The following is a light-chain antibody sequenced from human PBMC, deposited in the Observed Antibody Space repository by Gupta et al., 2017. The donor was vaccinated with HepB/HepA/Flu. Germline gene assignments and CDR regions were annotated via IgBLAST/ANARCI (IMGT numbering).Light chain of an antibody. V-gene: IGKV3-20*01. CDR2: GAS. CDR3: QQNGNSPPNT. J-gene: IGKJ5*01. CDR1: QTINRNF. Sequence: EIVFTPSPVTLSFSPGERATFSCRASQTINRNFLDWYKQKPGQAPRPLMYGASMRDTGITDRFSGSGCGTDFTLTISIRELEDFAVYYCQQNGNSPPNTFGQGTRLEIK.